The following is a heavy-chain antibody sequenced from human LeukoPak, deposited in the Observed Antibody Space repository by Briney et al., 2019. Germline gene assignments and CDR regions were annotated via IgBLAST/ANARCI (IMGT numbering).Heavy chain of an antibody. D-gene: IGHD3-16*02. Sequence: GGSLRLSCAASGFTFNSYAMSWVRQAPGKGLEWVSAISGSGDSTRYADSVQGRFTISRDNAKNSLYLQMNSLRAEDTAVYYCARELSNYDYVWGSYRYPSFDYWGQGTLVTVSS. V-gene: IGHV3-23*01. CDR3: ARELSNYDYVWGSYRYPSFDY. J-gene: IGHJ4*02. CDR1: GFTFNSYA. CDR2: ISGSGDST.